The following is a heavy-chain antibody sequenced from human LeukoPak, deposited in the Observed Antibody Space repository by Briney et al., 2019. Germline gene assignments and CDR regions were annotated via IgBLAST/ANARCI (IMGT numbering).Heavy chain of an antibody. CDR2: IYTSGST. J-gene: IGHJ5*02. Sequence: SQTLSLTCTVSGGSISSGSYYWSWIRQPAGKGLEWIGRIYTSGSTNYNPSLKSRVTISVDTSKNQFSLKLSSVTAADTAVYYCARSPWGPYDSRYGGFDPWGPGTLVTVSS. V-gene: IGHV4-61*02. CDR1: GGSISSGSYY. CDR3: ARSPWGPYDSRYGGFDP. D-gene: IGHD3-22*01.